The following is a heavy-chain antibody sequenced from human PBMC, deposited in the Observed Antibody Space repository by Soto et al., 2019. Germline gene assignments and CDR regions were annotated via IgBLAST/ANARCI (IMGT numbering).Heavy chain of an antibody. CDR3: ARAPLGGSRGAVDY. Sequence: QVQLVQSGAEVKKPGSSVKVSCKASGGTFSSYTISWVRQAPGQGLEWMGRIIPILGIANYAQKFQGRVTXXAXKXXSTAYMELSSLRSEDTAVYYCARAPLGGSRGAVDYWGQGTLVTVSS. J-gene: IGHJ4*02. CDR1: GGTFSSYT. V-gene: IGHV1-69*02. CDR2: IIPILGIA. D-gene: IGHD1-26*01.